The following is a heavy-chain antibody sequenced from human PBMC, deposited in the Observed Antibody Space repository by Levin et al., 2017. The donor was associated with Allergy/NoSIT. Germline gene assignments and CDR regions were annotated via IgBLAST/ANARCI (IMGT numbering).Heavy chain of an antibody. CDR3: ARCAGRHWYFDL. Sequence: SETLSLTCDVYGGSFSGYYWTWIRQPPGKGLEWIGEVNHSGNTTYMPSLESRVTISLDTSDKRLSLKLTSVTAADTAVYYCARCAGRHWYFDLWGRGTLVAVSS. V-gene: IGHV4-34*01. CDR1: GGSFSGYY. J-gene: IGHJ2*01. CDR2: VNHSGNT.